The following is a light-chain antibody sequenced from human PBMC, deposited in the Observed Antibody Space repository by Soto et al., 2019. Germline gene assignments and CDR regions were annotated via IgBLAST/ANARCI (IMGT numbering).Light chain of an antibody. CDR2: GAS. J-gene: IGKJ4*01. CDR3: QQYNAWPPLT. V-gene: IGKV3-15*01. Sequence: EIVMTQSPATLSVSPGERATLSCRASQSVNSNLAWYQQKPGQAHRLLIYGASTRATGIPARFSGSGSGTEFTLTISSVQLEDFAVYYCQQYNAWPPLTFGGGTKVEIE. CDR1: QSVNSN.